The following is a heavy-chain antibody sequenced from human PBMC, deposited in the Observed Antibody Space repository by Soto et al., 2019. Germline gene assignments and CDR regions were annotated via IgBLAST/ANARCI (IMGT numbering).Heavy chain of an antibody. CDR1: GGSISSGGYS. CDR3: ARVVEGENNWFDP. J-gene: IGHJ5*02. Sequence: SETLSLTCAVSGGSISSGGYSCSWIRQPPGKGLEWIGYIYHSGSTNYNPSLKSRVTISVDTSKNQFSLKLSSVTAADTAVYYCARVVEGENNWFDPWGQGTLVTVSS. D-gene: IGHD3-16*01. CDR2: IYHSGST. V-gene: IGHV4-30-2*01.